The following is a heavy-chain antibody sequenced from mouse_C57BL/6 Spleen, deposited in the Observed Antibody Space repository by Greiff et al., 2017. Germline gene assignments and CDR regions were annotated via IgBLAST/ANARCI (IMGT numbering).Heavy chain of an antibody. V-gene: IGHV1-64*01. CDR1: GYTFTSYW. Sequence: QVQLQQPGAELVKPGASVKLSCKASGYTFTSYWLHWVKMRHGQGLEWIGMSHPNSGSTNYNEKFKNKATLTVDKSSSTAYMQLSSLTSEDSAVYYCARDSSGYVAYYAMDYWGRGTSVTVSS. CDR2: SHPNSGST. CDR3: ARDSSGYVAYYAMDY. D-gene: IGHD3-2*02. J-gene: IGHJ4*01.